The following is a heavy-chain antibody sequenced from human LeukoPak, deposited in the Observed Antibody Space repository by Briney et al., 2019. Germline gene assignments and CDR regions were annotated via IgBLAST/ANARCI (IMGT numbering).Heavy chain of an antibody. CDR1: GFTFSDHY. V-gene: IGHV3-30*02. CDR2: IRYDGSNK. J-gene: IGHJ5*02. Sequence: PGGSLRLSCAASGFTFSDHYMDWVRQAPGKGLEWVAFIRYDGSNKYYADSVKGRFTISRDNSKNTLYLQMNSLRAEDTAVYYCAKDWPYCSGGSCYDPWGQGTLVTVSS. CDR3: AKDWPYCSGGSCYDP. D-gene: IGHD2-15*01.